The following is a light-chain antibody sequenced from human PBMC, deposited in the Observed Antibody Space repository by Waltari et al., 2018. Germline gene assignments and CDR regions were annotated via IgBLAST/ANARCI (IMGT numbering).Light chain of an antibody. CDR3: QQYDAYPYT. V-gene: IGKV1-5*03. J-gene: IGKJ2*01. Sequence: DIQMTQFPATLSASVGDRVTITCRASQSISDWLAWFQQKPGKAPKLLIYKVSTLHTGVPSRFSGSGSGSEFTLTINSLQADDFATYFCQQYDAYPYTFGQGTKLDI. CDR2: KVS. CDR1: QSISDW.